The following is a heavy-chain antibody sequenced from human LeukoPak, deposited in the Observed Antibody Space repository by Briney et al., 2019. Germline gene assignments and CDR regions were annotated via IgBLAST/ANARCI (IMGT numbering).Heavy chain of an antibody. V-gene: IGHV3-23*01. J-gene: IGHJ5*02. Sequence: GGSLRLSCAASGFTFSSYAMSWVCQAPGKGLEWVSAISGSGGSTYYADSVKGRFTISRDNSKNTLYLQMNSLRAEDTAVYYCAKDTTLYSSGSLDPWGQGTLVTVSS. CDR3: AKDTTLYSSGSLDP. D-gene: IGHD6-19*01. CDR2: ISGSGGST. CDR1: GFTFSSYA.